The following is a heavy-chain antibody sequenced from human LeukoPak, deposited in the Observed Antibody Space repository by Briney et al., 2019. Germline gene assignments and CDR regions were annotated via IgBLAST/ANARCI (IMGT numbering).Heavy chain of an antibody. CDR2: ISGSGGST. Sequence: PGGSLRLSCAASGFTFSSYAMSWVRQAPGKGLEWVSAISGSGGSTYYADSVKGRFTISRDNSKNTLYLQMNSLRAEDTAVYYCATLQRGYSYGPFDYWGQGTLVTVSS. CDR1: GFTFSSYA. J-gene: IGHJ4*02. V-gene: IGHV3-23*01. D-gene: IGHD5-18*01. CDR3: ATLQRGYSYGPFDY.